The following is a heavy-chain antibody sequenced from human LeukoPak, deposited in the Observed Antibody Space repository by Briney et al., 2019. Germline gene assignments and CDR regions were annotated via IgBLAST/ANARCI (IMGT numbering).Heavy chain of an antibody. D-gene: IGHD3-16*02. CDR3: ARVSFGYDYVWGSYRKAPDAFDI. CDR1: GFTFSSYA. Sequence: GSLRLSCAASGFTFSSYAMSWIRQPPGKGLEWIGEINHSGSTNYNPSLKSRVTISVDTSKNQFSLKLSSVTAADTAVYYCARVSFGYDYVWGSYRKAPDAFDIWGQGTMVTVSS. J-gene: IGHJ3*02. CDR2: INHSGST. V-gene: IGHV4-34*01.